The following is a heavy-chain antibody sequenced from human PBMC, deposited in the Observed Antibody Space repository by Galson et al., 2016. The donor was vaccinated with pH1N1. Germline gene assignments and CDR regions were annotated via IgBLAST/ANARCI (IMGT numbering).Heavy chain of an antibody. CDR1: GYTFSNYG. CDR2: INPSGVST. D-gene: IGHD3-22*01. Sequence: SVKVSCKASGYTFSNYGIIWVRQAPGQGLEWLGIINPSGVSTTYAQKFQGRVTMTRDTSTSTVYMELSSLRSEDTAVYYCASRSSGQLHFDYWGQGTLVTVSS. J-gene: IGHJ4*02. CDR3: ASRSSGQLHFDY. V-gene: IGHV1-46*01.